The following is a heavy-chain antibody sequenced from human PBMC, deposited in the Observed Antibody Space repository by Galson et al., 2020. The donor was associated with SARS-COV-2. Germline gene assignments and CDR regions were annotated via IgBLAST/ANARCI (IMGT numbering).Heavy chain of an antibody. Sequence: SQTLSLTCAVSGLSISSDFYWGWFRQPPGTGLEWIGNIYQGGTTYYTPSLQSRVTISIDRSKNQFSLKMTSVTAADTAIYYCARPSSSGYYSVWYVDLWGRGTLVTFSS. J-gene: IGHJ2*01. CDR1: GLSISSDFY. CDR2: IYQGGTT. V-gene: IGHV4-38-2*01. CDR3: ARPSSSGYYSVWYVDL. D-gene: IGHD3-22*01.